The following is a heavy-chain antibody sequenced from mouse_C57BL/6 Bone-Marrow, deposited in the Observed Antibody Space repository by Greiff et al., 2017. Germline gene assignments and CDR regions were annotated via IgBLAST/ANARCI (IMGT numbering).Heavy chain of an antibody. CDR1: GYTFTSYW. D-gene: IGHD1-1*01. Sequence: QVQLQQPGAELVKPGASVKMSCKASGYTFTSYWITWVKQRPGQGLEWIGDIYPGSGSTNYNEKFKSKATLTVDTSSSTAYMQLSSLTSEDSAVYYGARKGGYYGGDYFDDWGQGTTLTVSS. V-gene: IGHV1-55*01. CDR3: ARKGGYYGGDYFDD. CDR2: IYPGSGST. J-gene: IGHJ2*01.